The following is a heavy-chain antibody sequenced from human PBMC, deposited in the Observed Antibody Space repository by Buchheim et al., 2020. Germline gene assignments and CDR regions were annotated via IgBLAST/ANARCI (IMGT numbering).Heavy chain of an antibody. J-gene: IGHJ4*02. CDR3: ARQVPGYSSTAQFDS. Sequence: QVTLRESGPALVKPTQTLTLTCSFSGFSLTTVGMRVNWIRQPPGKALEWLARIDWDDDNFYSPSLKARLAISRANSKNHPVLIMTNMDPVDTATYFCARQVPGYSSTAQFDSWGQGIL. CDR2: IDWDDDN. CDR1: GFSLTTVGMR. D-gene: IGHD2-2*01. V-gene: IGHV2-70*04.